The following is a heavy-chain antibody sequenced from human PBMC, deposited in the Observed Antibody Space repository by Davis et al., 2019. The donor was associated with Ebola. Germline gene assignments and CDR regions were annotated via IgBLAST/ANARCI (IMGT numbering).Heavy chain of an antibody. Sequence: GESLKISCAASGFTFSTYAMGWVRQAPGKGLEWVSSISSTSIYKYYADSVKGRFTISRDNAKNSLYLQMNSLRDEDTAVYYCATDRNWDFDYWGQGTLVTVSS. D-gene: IGHD7-27*01. CDR2: ISSTSIYK. CDR3: ATDRNWDFDY. V-gene: IGHV3-21*01. CDR1: GFTFSTYA. J-gene: IGHJ4*02.